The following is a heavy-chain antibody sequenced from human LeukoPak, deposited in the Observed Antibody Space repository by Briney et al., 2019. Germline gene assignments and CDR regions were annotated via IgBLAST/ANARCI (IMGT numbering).Heavy chain of an antibody. CDR2: INPSGGST. J-gene: IGHJ4*02. CDR3: ARGDPYYYFDY. Sequence: ASVKVSCTASGYTFTSYYMHRVRQAPGQGLEWMGIINPSGGSTSYAQKFQGRVTMTRDTSTSTVYMELSSLRSEDTAMYYCARGDPYYYFDYWGQGTLVTVSS. D-gene: IGHD2-21*02. V-gene: IGHV1-46*01. CDR1: GYTFTSYY.